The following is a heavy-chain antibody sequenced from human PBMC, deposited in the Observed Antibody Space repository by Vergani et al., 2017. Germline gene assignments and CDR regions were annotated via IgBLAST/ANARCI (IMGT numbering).Heavy chain of an antibody. Sequence: EVQLVQSGAEVKKPGATMKISCKVSGYTFTDHYMHWVKQAPGKGLEWMGLVDPEDGETIYAEKFKGRVTIAADTSTDTAHLELSSLRSEDTAVYYCATPQTGTTGGMEVWGEGTTVSVSS. CDR1: GYTFTDHY. CDR3: ATPQTGTTGGMEV. V-gene: IGHV1-69-2*01. CDR2: VDPEDGET. J-gene: IGHJ6*04. D-gene: IGHD4-17*01.